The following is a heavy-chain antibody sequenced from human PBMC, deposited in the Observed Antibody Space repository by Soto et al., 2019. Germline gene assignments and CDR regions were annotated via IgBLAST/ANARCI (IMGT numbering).Heavy chain of an antibody. CDR3: ARNMDYYSGPGSGNGHGF. Sequence: QVQLVQSGAEVKEPGDSVRVSCEDSGYTFTAYYIHWVRQAPGQGLEWMGWINTKFGDTTYAQDFQGRVSMTRDMSMSTVYMDLSRLTSDETAIYYCARNMDYYSGPGSGNGHGFWGQGTTVTVFS. D-gene: IGHD3-10*01. V-gene: IGHV1-2*02. CDR2: INTKFGDT. CDR1: GYTFTAYY. J-gene: IGHJ6*02.